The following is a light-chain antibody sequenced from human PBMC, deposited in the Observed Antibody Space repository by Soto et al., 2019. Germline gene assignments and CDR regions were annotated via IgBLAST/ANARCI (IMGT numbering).Light chain of an antibody. CDR2: SAS. J-gene: IGKJ5*01. V-gene: IGKV3-11*01. CDR1: RGVTNY. CDR3: QQYGKLPIT. Sequence: LTQSPGTLSLFPGERATLSCRASRGVTNYLAWYQHKPGQAPRLLISSASDRATGIPVRFSGSGSGTDFTLTISSLEPEDSAVYYCQQYGKLPITFGQGTRLEIK.